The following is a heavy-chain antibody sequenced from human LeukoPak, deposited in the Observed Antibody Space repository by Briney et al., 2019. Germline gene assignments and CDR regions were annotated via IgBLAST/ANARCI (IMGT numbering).Heavy chain of an antibody. J-gene: IGHJ5*02. CDR3: ARGTSAAMWFDP. CDR2: IWYDGSNK. CDR1: GFTFSSYG. D-gene: IGHD2-2*01. V-gene: IGHV3-33*01. Sequence: PGRSLRLSCAASGFTFSSYGIHWVRQAPGKGLEWVAVIWYDGSNKYYADSVKGRFTISRDNSKNTLYLQMNSLRAEDTAVYYCARGTSAAMWFDPWGQGTLVTVSS.